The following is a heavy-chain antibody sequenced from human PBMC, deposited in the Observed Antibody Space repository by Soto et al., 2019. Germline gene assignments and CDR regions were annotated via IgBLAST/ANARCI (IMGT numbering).Heavy chain of an antibody. D-gene: IGHD3-3*01. CDR1: GFTFSSYA. J-gene: IGHJ4*02. Sequence: PGGSLRLSCTASGFTFSSYAVGWVRQTPGKGLEWFSTIIGSVSSTYYADSVKGRFTISRDNSKNTLFLQMNSLRAEDTAVYYCAKQGVFGVVITYFEYWGQGTLVTVSS. V-gene: IGHV3-23*01. CDR3: AKQGVFGVVITYFEY. CDR2: IIGSVSST.